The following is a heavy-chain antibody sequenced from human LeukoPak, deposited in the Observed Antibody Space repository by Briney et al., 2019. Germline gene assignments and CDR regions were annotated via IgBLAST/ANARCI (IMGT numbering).Heavy chain of an antibody. V-gene: IGHV3-48*02. CDR3: ARDPLRWLQNNYYYYYMDV. Sequence: GGSLRLSCAASGFTFSSYGMNWVRQAPGKGLEWVSYISSTSRTIYDADSVKGRFTISRDNAKNSLYLQMNSLRDDDTAVYYCARDPLRWLQNNYYYYYMDVWGKGTTVTVSS. CDR1: GFTFSSYG. J-gene: IGHJ6*03. CDR2: ISSTSRTI. D-gene: IGHD5-24*01.